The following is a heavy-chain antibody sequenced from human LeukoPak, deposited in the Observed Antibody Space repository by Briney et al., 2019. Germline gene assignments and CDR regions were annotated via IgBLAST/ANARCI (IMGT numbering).Heavy chain of an antibody. CDR3: ATGLYGSGSYYTTH. D-gene: IGHD3-10*01. CDR1: GFTFSTYG. V-gene: IGHV3-30*03. CDR2: ISYDGSNK. Sequence: GGSLRLSCAASGFTFSTYGMHWVRQAPGKGLEWVAVISYDGSNKYYADSVKGRFTISRDNSKNTLYLQMNSLRAEDTAVYYCATGLYGSGSYYTTHWGQGTLVTVSS. J-gene: IGHJ4*02.